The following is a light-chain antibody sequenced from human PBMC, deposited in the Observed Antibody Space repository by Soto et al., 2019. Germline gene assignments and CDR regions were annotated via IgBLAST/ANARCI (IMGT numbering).Light chain of an antibody. V-gene: IGKV3-15*01. CDR3: QQYNNWPPWT. Sequence: EKVMTQSPATLSVSPGERATLSCRASQSVSSNLAWYQQKPGQAPRLLIYGASTRATGIPARFSGSGSGTECTLTISSLQSEDFAVYYCQQYNNWPPWTFGQGTKVEIK. CDR1: QSVSSN. J-gene: IGKJ1*01. CDR2: GAS.